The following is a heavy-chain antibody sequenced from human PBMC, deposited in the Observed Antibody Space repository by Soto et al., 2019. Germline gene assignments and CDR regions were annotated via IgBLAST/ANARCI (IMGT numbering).Heavy chain of an antibody. Sequence: QVQLVESGGGLVKPGGSLRLSCAASGFTFSDYYMSWIRQAPGKGLEWVSYISSSSSYTNYADSVKGRFTISRDNAQNSLYLQMNSLRAEDTAVYYCARDQLPSSTVTNRCFDYWGQGTLVTVSS. CDR2: ISSSSSYT. J-gene: IGHJ4*02. D-gene: IGHD4-17*01. CDR1: GFTFSDYY. V-gene: IGHV3-11*06. CDR3: ARDQLPSSTVTNRCFDY.